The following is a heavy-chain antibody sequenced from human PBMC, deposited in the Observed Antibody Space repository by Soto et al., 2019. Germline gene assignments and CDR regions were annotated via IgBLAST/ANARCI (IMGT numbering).Heavy chain of an antibody. Sequence: QVQLVQSGAEVQKPGASVKVSCKVSGYTLTELSMHWVRQAPGKGLEWMGGFDPEDGETIYAQKFQGRVTMTEDTSKDTAYMELSSLRSEDTAVYYCATVYCSGGSCYRYDGMDVWGQGTTVTVSS. V-gene: IGHV1-24*01. CDR1: GYTLTELS. CDR3: ATVYCSGGSCYRYDGMDV. D-gene: IGHD2-15*01. CDR2: FDPEDGET. J-gene: IGHJ6*02.